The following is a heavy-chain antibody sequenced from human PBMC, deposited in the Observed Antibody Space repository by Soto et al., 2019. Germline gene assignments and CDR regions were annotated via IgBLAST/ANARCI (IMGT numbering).Heavy chain of an antibody. D-gene: IGHD3-9*01. CDR1: GGSISSGGYY. CDR3: ARGEVAYDILTGYPTGFDY. J-gene: IGHJ4*02. Sequence: QVQLQESGPGLVKPSQTLSLTCTVSGGSISSGGYYWSWIRQHPGKGLEWIGYIYYSGSTYYNPSLRSRVTISVDTSKYQFSLKLSSVTAADTAVYYCARGEVAYDILTGYPTGFDYWGQGTLVTVSS. V-gene: IGHV4-31*03. CDR2: IYYSGST.